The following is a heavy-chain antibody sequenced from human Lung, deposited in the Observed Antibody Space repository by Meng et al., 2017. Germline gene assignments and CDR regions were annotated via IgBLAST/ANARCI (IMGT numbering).Heavy chain of an antibody. D-gene: IGHD4-11*01. J-gene: IGHJ4*02. CDR2: INHSGST. CDR3: ARGPTTMAHDFDY. Sequence: PVEQGGAGQFRPSGTLSLTFVVSGGSFSDYYWSWIRQPPGKGLEWIGEINHSGSTNYNPSLESRATISVDTSQNNLSLKLSSVTAADSAVYYCARGPTTMAHDFDYWGQGTLVTRLL. CDR1: GGSFSDYY. V-gene: IGHV4-34*01.